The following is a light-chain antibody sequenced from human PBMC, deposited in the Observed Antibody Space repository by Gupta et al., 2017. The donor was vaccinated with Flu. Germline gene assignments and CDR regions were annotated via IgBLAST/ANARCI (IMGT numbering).Light chain of an antibody. Sequence: PSALSASVGDRVSITVRSSQSISSWLAWYQQKPGKAPKLLIYKASRVESGVPSRFSGSGSGTEFTLTISSLQPDDFATYYCQHYNSYTYTFGQGTKLEIK. V-gene: IGKV1-5*03. CDR3: QHYNSYTYT. CDR2: KAS. CDR1: QSISSW. J-gene: IGKJ2*01.